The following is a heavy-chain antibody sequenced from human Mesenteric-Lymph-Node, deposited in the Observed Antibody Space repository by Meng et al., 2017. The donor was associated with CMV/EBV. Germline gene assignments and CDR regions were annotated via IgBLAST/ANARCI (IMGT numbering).Heavy chain of an antibody. J-gene: IGHJ4*02. CDR2: INHSGST. CDR3: ARGSSYDILTGYFDY. Sequence: QVQLHQWVAGLLKPSETLSATCAVYGGSFSGYYWNWIRQSPEKGLEWIGEINHSGSTTYNPSFTSRIIISVDTSTNQISLNMGSVTAADTAVYYCARGSSYDILTGYFDYWGQGALVTVSS. CDR1: GGSFSGYY. D-gene: IGHD3-9*01. V-gene: IGHV4-34*01.